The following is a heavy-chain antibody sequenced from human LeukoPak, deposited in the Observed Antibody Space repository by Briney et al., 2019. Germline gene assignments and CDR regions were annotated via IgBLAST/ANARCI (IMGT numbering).Heavy chain of an antibody. D-gene: IGHD6-13*01. J-gene: IGHJ4*02. V-gene: IGHV4-59*01. CDR2: IYYSGST. Sequence: PSETLSLTCTVSGGSISSYYWSWIRQPPGKGLEWIGYIYYSGSTSYNPSLKSRVAISVDTSKNQFSLKLSSVTAADTAVYYRARAGYSSPGVFDYWGQGTLVTVSS. CDR1: GGSISSYY. CDR3: ARAGYSSPGVFDY.